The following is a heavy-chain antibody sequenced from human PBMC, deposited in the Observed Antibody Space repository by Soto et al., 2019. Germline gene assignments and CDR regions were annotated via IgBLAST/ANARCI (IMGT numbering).Heavy chain of an antibody. CDR3: ARGEVLLWFGEQNYYYYGMDV. V-gene: IGHV4-34*01. CDR2: INHSGST. CDR1: GGSFSGYY. Sequence: PSETLSLTCAVYGGSFSGYYWSWIRQPPGKGLEWIGEINHSGSTNYNPSLKSRVTISVDTSKNQFSLKLSSVTAADTAVYYCARGEVLLWFGEQNYYYYGMDVWGQGTTVTVSS. D-gene: IGHD3-10*01. J-gene: IGHJ6*02.